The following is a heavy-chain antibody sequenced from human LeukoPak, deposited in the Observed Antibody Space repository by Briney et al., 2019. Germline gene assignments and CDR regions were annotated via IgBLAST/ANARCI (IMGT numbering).Heavy chain of an antibody. CDR1: GGSFSGYY. Sequence: PSETLSLTCAVYGGSFSGYYWSWIRQPPGKGLEWIGEINHSGSTNYNPSLKSRVTISVDTSKNQFSLKLSSVTAADTAVYYCARSITIFGVVISPSWYYGMDVWGQGTTVTVSS. CDR3: ARSITIFGVVISPSWYYGMDV. CDR2: INHSGST. J-gene: IGHJ6*02. D-gene: IGHD3-3*01. V-gene: IGHV4-34*01.